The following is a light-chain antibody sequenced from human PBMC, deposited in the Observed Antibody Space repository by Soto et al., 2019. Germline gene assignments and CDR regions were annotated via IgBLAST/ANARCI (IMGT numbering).Light chain of an antibody. CDR2: AAS. CDR3: LQLRSYPWT. CDR1: QGISSY. V-gene: IGKV1-9*01. Sequence: IQLSQSPAFLSASVGDRVTITCRASQGISSYLACCQQKPGKGPKRLICAASTLHGGLPARFSGSGSGTEFTLTISSLQPEYFATYDCLQLRSYPWTFAQRITV. J-gene: IGKJ1*01.